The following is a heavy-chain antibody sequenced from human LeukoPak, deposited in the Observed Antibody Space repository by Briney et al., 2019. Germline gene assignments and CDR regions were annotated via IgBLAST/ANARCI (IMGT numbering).Heavy chain of an antibody. CDR2: IDPSDGGT. J-gene: IGHJ4*02. CDR1: GYTFTSYY. D-gene: IGHD6-13*01. CDR3: ARGQQLVLYYFDY. Sequence: GASVKVSCKASGYTFTSYYMHWVRQAPGQGLEWMGIIDPSDGGTTYAQKFQGRVTMTRDTSTSTVYMELSSLRSDDTAVYYCARGQQLVLYYFDYWGQGTLVTVSS. V-gene: IGHV1-46*01.